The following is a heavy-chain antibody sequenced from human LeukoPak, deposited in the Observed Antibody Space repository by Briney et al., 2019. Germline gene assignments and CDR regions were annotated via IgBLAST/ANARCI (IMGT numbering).Heavy chain of an antibody. D-gene: IGHD3-16*02. V-gene: IGHV1-69*05. CDR1: GGTFSSYA. J-gene: IGHJ4*02. CDR2: IIPIFGTA. CDR3: AVHPRSYDYVWGSYRYTFDY. Sequence: SVTVSFKASGGTFSSYAISWVRQAPGQGLEWMGGIIPIFGTANYSQKFQGRVTITTNESTSTAYVELSSLRSEDTAVYYCAVHPRSYDYVWGSYRYTFDYWGQGTLVTVSS.